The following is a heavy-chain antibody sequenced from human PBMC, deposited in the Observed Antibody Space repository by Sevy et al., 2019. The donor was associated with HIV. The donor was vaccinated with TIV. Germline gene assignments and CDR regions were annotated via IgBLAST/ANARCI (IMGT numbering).Heavy chain of an antibody. Sequence: SETLSLTCTVSGGSISSSSYYWGWIRQPPGKGLEWIGGIYYSGSTYYNPSLKSRVTISVDTSKNQFSLKLSSVTAADTAVYYCASRLISAGDIDYWGQGTLVTVSS. CDR2: IYYSGST. J-gene: IGHJ4*02. V-gene: IGHV4-39*01. D-gene: IGHD2-21*01. CDR1: GGSISSSSYY. CDR3: ASRLISAGDIDY.